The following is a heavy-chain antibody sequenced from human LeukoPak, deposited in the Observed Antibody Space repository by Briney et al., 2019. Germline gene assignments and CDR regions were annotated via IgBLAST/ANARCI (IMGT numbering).Heavy chain of an antibody. CDR1: AFTFRSYW. CDR3: ARYSSSSGGASHYLDY. J-gene: IGHJ4*02. V-gene: IGHV3-74*01. D-gene: IGHD6-6*01. Sequence: GGSLRLSCAVSAFTFRSYWMHWVRQAPGKGLVWVSRISGDGSMTNYADSVKGRFTISRDNAKNTVYLQMNSLRAEDTAVYYCARYSSSSGGASHYLDYWGQGTLVTVSS. CDR2: ISGDGSMT.